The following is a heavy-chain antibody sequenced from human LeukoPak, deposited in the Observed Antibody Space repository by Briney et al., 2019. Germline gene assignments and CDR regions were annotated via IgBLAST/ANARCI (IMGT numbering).Heavy chain of an antibody. CDR2: ISRTSSVI. D-gene: IGHD3/OR15-3a*01. CDR1: GFSFDVFA. V-gene: IGHV3-48*01. Sequence: TGGSLRLSCAASGFSFDVFAKNWVRQTPGNGLEWVSYISRTSSVILYSESVKGRFTVSRDNAKNSLYLEMNSLRVDDSALYYCARDGINWTDYWGKGTLVTVSS. CDR3: ARDGINWTDY. J-gene: IGHJ4*02.